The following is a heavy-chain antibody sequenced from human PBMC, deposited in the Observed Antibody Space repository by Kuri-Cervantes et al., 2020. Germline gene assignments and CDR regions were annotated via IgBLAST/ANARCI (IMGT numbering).Heavy chain of an antibody. CDR1: GGSISSYY. CDR2: IYYSGST. Sequence: SETLSLTCTVSGGSISSYYWSWIRQPPGKGLEWIGYIYYSGSTNYNPSLKSRVTISVDTSKNQFSLKLRSVTAADTAVYYCASHIIVVVPAAQDGWFDPWGQGTPVTVSS. CDR3: ASHIIVVVPAAQDGWFDP. J-gene: IGHJ5*02. D-gene: IGHD2-2*01. V-gene: IGHV4-59*08.